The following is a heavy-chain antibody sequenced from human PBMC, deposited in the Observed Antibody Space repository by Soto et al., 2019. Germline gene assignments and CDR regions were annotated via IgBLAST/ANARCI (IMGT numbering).Heavy chain of an antibody. CDR1: GYRFTSYW. CDR3: ARKDKSGYFNWFDP. J-gene: IGHJ5*02. Sequence: GESLKISCRTSGYRFTSYWIAWVRQVPGKGLEWMGIIFPSDSDTRYSPSFQGQVTISADRSTSTVFLQWASLKASDTAVYFCARKDKSGYFNWFDPWGQGILVTVSS. V-gene: IGHV5-51*01. CDR2: IFPSDSDT. D-gene: IGHD3-22*01.